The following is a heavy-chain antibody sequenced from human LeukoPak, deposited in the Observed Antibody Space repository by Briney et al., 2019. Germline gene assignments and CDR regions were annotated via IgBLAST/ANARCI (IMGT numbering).Heavy chain of an antibody. D-gene: IGHD2-15*01. J-gene: IGHJ4*02. CDR1: GFTFSTFA. Sequence: GGSLRLSCAASGFTFSTFAVGWVRRGPGKGLEWVSDSHGSGGATFYADSVKGRFTVSRGDSKSTLYLQMNSLRAEDTAVYYCAKYNGFCSSGSCYYFDYWGQGILVTVSS. CDR3: AKYNGFCSSGSCYYFDY. V-gene: IGHV3-23*01. CDR2: SHGSGGAT.